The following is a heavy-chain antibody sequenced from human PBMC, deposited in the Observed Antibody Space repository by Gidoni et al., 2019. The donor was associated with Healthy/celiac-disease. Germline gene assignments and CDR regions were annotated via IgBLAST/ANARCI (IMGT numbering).Heavy chain of an antibody. Sequence: QLQLQESGPGLVKPSETLSLTCTVSGGSISSSSYYWGWIRQPPGKGLEWIGSIYYSGSTYYNPSLKSRVTISVDTSKNQFSLKLSSVTAADTAVYYCARLNWGKYFDYWGQGTLVTVSS. D-gene: IGHD7-27*01. V-gene: IGHV4-39*01. CDR3: ARLNWGKYFDY. CDR1: GGSISSSSYY. CDR2: IYYSGST. J-gene: IGHJ4*02.